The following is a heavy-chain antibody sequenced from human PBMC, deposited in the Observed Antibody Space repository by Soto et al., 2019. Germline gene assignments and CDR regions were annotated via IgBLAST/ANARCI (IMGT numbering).Heavy chain of an antibody. V-gene: IGHV3-23*01. D-gene: IGHD3-3*01. J-gene: IGHJ4*02. CDR3: AKDQLFDDFWSGDVDY. CDR1: GFTFSSYA. CDR2: ISGSGGST. Sequence: GGSLRLSCAASGFTFSSYAMSWVRQAPGKGLEWVSAISGSGGSTYYADSVKGRFTISRDNSKNTLYLQMNSLRAEDTAVYYCAKDQLFDDFWSGDVDYWGQGTLVTVSS.